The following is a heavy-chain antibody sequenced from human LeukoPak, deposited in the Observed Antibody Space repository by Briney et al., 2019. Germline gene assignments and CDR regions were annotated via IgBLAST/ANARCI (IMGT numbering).Heavy chain of an antibody. D-gene: IGHD3-10*01. Sequence: GGSLRLSCAASGFTFDDYGMSWVRQAPGKWLEWVSVIYSGGSTYYADSVKGRFTISRDNSKNTLYLQMNSLRAEDTAVYYCARFVWFGEYFDYWGQGTLVTVSS. CDR3: ARFVWFGEYFDY. V-gene: IGHV3-66*01. CDR2: IYSGGST. CDR1: GFTFDDYG. J-gene: IGHJ4*02.